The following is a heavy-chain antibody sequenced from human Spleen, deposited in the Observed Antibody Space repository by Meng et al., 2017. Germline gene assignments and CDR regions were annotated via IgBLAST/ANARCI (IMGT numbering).Heavy chain of an antibody. CDR2: IKLSGGGT. V-gene: IGHV1-46*01. CDR3: ARGRREALPGIAAAGLYYYYAMDV. D-gene: IGHD6-13*01. J-gene: IGHJ6*02. CDR1: GYTFSRDY. Sequence: ASVKVSCKASGYTFSRDYMHWVRQAPGQGLEWMGIIKLSGGGTTYAKKFQGRVTMTRDTSKSQFSLRLSSVTAADTAVYYCARGRREALPGIAAAGLYYYYAMDVWGQGTTVTVSS.